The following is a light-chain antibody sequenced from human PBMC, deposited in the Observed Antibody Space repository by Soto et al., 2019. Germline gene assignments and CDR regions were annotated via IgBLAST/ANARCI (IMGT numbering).Light chain of an antibody. CDR1: QNVYSNF. J-gene: IGKJ3*01. V-gene: IGKV3-20*01. CDR3: HQYSNSPLT. Sequence: ETVLTQSPGTLSLSPGDRATLSCRASQNVYSNFVGWYQQKPGQAPSLLIYATTTRATDIPGRFSRSGSGTDFTLTISRLAPDDFAVYYCHQYSNSPLTFGPGTKVDF. CDR2: ATT.